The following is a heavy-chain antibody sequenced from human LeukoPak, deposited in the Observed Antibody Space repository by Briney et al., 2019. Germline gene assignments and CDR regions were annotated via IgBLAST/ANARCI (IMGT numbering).Heavy chain of an antibody. CDR1: SSYY. D-gene: IGHD6-19*01. CDR3: ARVGRSSGWYLDY. Sequence: SSYYWGWIRQPPGKGLEWVSSISSSSSYIYYADSVKGRFTISRDNAKNSLYLQMNSLRAEDTAVYYCARVGRSSGWYLDYWGQGTLVTVSS. J-gene: IGHJ4*02. CDR2: ISSSSSYI. V-gene: IGHV3-21*01.